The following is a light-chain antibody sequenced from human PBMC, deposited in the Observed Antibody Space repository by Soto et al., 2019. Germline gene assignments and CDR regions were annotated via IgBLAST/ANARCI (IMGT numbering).Light chain of an antibody. CDR3: AAWDDSLNGDV. V-gene: IGLV1-44*01. J-gene: IGLJ1*01. CDR2: SDI. Sequence: QSVLTQPPSASGTPGQRVTISCSGSSSNIGSNTVNWYQQLPGTAPKLLMYSDIQRPSGVPDRFSGSKSGTSASLAISGLQSEDEADYYCAAWDDSLNGDVFGTGTKLTVL. CDR1: SSNIGSNT.